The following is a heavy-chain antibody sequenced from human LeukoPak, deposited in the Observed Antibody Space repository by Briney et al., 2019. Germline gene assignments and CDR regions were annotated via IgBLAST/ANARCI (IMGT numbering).Heavy chain of an antibody. J-gene: IGHJ4*02. D-gene: IGHD6-13*01. V-gene: IGHV3-23*01. CDR2: ISGSGGST. CDR1: GFTFSSYA. Sequence: GGSLRLSCAASGFTFSSYAMSWVRQAPGKGLEWVSAISGSGGSTYYADSVKGRFTISRDNSKNTLYLQMNSLRAEDTAVYYCAKDLMTPIAAAVSFDYWGQGALVTVSS. CDR3: AKDLMTPIAAAVSFDY.